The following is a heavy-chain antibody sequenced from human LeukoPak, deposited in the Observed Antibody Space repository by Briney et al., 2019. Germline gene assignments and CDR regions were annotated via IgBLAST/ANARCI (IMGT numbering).Heavy chain of an antibody. J-gene: IGHJ4*02. Sequence: SETLSLTCTVSGGSITSYYWSWIRQPPGKGLEWIGYIYYSGYTNYNPSLKGRVTMSVDTSKNQFSLKLNSVTAADTAVYYCARREYSYASGYFDYWGQGTLVTVSS. V-gene: IGHV4-59*08. D-gene: IGHD5-18*01. CDR3: ARREYSYASGYFDY. CDR2: IYYSGYT. CDR1: GGSITSYY.